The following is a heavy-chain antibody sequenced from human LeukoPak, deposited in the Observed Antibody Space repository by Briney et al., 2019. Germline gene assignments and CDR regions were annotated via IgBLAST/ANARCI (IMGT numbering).Heavy chain of an antibody. D-gene: IGHD3-22*01. CDR1: GFTFSSYA. Sequence: PGGSLRLSCAASGFTFSSYAMHWVRQAPGKGLEWVAVISYDGSNKYYADSVKGRFTISRDNSKNTLYLQMNSLRAEDTAVYYCARPYYYDSSGYYHYFDYWGQGTLVTVSS. V-gene: IGHV3-30-3*01. CDR2: ISYDGSNK. J-gene: IGHJ4*02. CDR3: ARPYYYDSSGYYHYFDY.